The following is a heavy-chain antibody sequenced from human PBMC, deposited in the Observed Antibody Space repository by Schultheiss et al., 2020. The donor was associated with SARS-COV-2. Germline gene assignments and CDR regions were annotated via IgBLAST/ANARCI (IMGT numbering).Heavy chain of an antibody. CDR1: GFSFSSYA. V-gene: IGHV3-64*04. CDR3: ARETISGLDY. CDR2: ITSNGGST. D-gene: IGHD3-3*02. Sequence: GGSLRLSSSASGFSFSSYAMHWVRQAPGKGLEYVSAITSNGGSTYYADSVKGRFTISRDNAKNSLYLQMNSLRAEDTAVYYCARETISGLDYWGQGTLVTVSS. J-gene: IGHJ4*02.